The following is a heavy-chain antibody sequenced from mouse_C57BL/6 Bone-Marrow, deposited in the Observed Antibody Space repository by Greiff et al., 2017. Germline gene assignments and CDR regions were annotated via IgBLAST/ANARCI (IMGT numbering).Heavy chain of an antibody. CDR1: GYTFTSYW. V-gene: IGHV1-5*01. Sequence: EVKLMESGTVLARPGASVKMSCKTSGYTFTSYWMHWVKQRPGQGTDWIGAIYTGNSDTSYNQKFKGNDKLAAVTSASTAYMELSSLTNEDSAVYYCTGDYGFAYWGQGTLVTVSA. D-gene: IGHD2-4*01. CDR2: IYTGNSDT. J-gene: IGHJ3*01. CDR3: TGDYGFAY.